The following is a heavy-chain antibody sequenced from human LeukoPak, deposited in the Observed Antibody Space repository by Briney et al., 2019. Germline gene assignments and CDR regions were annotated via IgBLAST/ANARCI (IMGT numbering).Heavy chain of an antibody. J-gene: IGHJ6*03. CDR3: ARARYSYGPYYYYYYMDV. CDR2: ISAYNGNT. CDR1: GYTFTSYG. Sequence: ASVKVSCKASGYTFTSYGISWVRQAPGQGLEWMGWISAYNGNTNYAQKLQGRVTMTTDTSTSTAYMELRSLGSDDTAVYYCARARYSYGPYYYYYYMDVWGKGTTVTISS. D-gene: IGHD5-18*01. V-gene: IGHV1-18*01.